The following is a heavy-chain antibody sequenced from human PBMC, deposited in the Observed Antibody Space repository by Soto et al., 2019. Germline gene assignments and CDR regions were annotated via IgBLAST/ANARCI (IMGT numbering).Heavy chain of an antibody. CDR1: GDSSSRGGYY. CDR2: IYYTGTT. Sequence: QVQLQESGPGLVKPSQTLALTCTVSGDSSSRGGYYWSWSRQNPGKGLEWIGYIYYTGTTYYNPSLKSRVSISVDTSNNQFSLKVSSVTAADTAVYDCARDPDDRGDYFDYWGRGTLVTVSS. CDR3: ARDPDDRGDYFDY. V-gene: IGHV4-31*03. J-gene: IGHJ4*02. D-gene: IGHD3-10*01.